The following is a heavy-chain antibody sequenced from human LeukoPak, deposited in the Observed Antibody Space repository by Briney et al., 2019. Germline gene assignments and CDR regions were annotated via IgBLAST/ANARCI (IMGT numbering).Heavy chain of an antibody. D-gene: IGHD3-9*01. Sequence: GGSLRLSCAASGFTFSSYSMNWVRQAPGKGLEWVSSISSSSSYIYYADSVKGRFTISRDNAENSLYLQMNSLRAEDTAAYYCAKESAYDILTGYSDYWGQGTLVTVSS. J-gene: IGHJ4*02. CDR3: AKESAYDILTGYSDY. V-gene: IGHV3-21*04. CDR2: ISSSSSYI. CDR1: GFTFSSYS.